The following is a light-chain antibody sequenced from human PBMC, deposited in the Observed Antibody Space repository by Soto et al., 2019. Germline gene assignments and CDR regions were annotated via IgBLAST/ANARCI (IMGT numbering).Light chain of an antibody. CDR1: QSISSW. V-gene: IGKV1-5*01. CDR3: QQYYSYWT. Sequence: DIQMTQSPSSVSASVGDRVTITCRASQSISSWLAWYQQKPGKAPKLLIFDASTLENGVPARFSGSRSGPEFSLTISSLQPDDFATYYCQQYYSYWTFGQGTRWIS. J-gene: IGKJ1*01. CDR2: DAS.